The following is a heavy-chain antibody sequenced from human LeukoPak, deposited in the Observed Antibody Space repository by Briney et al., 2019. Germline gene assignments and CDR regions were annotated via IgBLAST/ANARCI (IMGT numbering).Heavy chain of an antibody. CDR1: GFTFSGHW. J-gene: IGHJ6*03. CDR3: ARDQQWLVNYYYYYYMDV. V-gene: IGHV3-74*01. Sequence: GGSLRLSCAVSGFTFSGHWMFWVRQAPGKGLEWVSSTNSDGSSRGYTDSVKGRFTVSRDNAKNTLYLQMNSLRAEDAAVYYCARDQQWLVNYYYYYYMDVWGKGTTVTVSS. CDR2: TNSDGSSR. D-gene: IGHD6-19*01.